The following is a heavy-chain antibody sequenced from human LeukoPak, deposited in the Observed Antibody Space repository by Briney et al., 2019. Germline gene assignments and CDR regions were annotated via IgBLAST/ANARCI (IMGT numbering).Heavy chain of an antibody. Sequence: GGSLRLSCAASGFTFSSYAMHWVRQAPGKGLEWVAVISHDGSNKYYADSVKGRFTISRDNSKSTMYLQMNSLRVEETAVYYCAKKDYFGSGSYLGHWGRGTLVTVSS. CDR2: ISHDGSNK. J-gene: IGHJ4*02. V-gene: IGHV3-30*18. CDR1: GFTFSSYA. D-gene: IGHD3-10*01. CDR3: AKKDYFGSGSYLGH.